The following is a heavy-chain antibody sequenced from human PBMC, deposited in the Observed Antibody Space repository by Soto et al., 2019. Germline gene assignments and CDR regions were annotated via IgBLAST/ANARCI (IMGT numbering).Heavy chain of an antibody. CDR3: ARELPAVQRLSNAFDI. CDR2: ISYDGSNK. Sequence: GGSLRLSCAASGFTFSSYAMHWVRQAPGKGLEWVAVISYDGSNKYYADSVKGRFTISRDNSKNTLYLQMNSLRAEDTAVYYCARELPAVQRLSNAFDIWGQGTMVTVSS. J-gene: IGHJ3*02. CDR1: GFTFSSYA. V-gene: IGHV3-30-3*01. D-gene: IGHD2-2*01.